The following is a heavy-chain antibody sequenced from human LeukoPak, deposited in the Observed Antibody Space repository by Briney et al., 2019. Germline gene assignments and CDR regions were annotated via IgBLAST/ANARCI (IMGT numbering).Heavy chain of an antibody. J-gene: IGHJ4*02. V-gene: IGHV1-2*06. Sequence: GASVKVSCKASGYTFTGYYMHWVRQAPGQGLEWMGRINPNSGGTNYAQKFQGRVTMTRDTSISTAYMEPSRLRSDDTAVYYCARDLYSSSWYGYSYWGQGTLVTVSS. CDR1: GYTFTGYY. D-gene: IGHD6-13*01. CDR3: ARDLYSSSWYGYSY. CDR2: INPNSGGT.